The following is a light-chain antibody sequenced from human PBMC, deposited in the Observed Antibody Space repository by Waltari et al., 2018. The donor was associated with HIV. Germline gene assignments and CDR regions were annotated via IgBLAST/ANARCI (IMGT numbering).Light chain of an antibody. V-gene: IGLV7-43*01. CDR2: STS. CDR3: LLYYGGAWV. CDR1: TGAVTSGYY. Sequence: QTVVTQEPSLTVSPGGTVTLTCASGTGAVTSGYYPNWFQQKPGQAPRALIYSTSNKQSWTPARFSGSLLGGKAALTLSGVQPEDEAEYYCLLYYGGAWVFGGGTKLTVL. J-gene: IGLJ3*02.